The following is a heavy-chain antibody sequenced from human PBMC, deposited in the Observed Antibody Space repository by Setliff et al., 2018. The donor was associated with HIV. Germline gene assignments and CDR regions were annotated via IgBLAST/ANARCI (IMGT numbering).Heavy chain of an antibody. CDR1: GGSISSNNW. J-gene: IGHJ4*02. CDR2: IYHGGST. D-gene: IGHD3-22*01. CDR3: ARSSTPDTRAYYPDY. Sequence: SETLSLTCAVSGGSISSNNWWSWVRQPPGKGLEWIGEIYHGGSTNYNSSLKSRVTISVDKSKNQSSLKLTSVTAADTAVYYCARSSTPDTRAYYPDYWGQGTLVTVSS. V-gene: IGHV4-4*02.